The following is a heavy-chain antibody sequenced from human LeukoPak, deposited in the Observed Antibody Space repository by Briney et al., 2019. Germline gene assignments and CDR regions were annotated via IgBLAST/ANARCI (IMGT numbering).Heavy chain of an antibody. V-gene: IGHV4-31*03. CDR1: GGSISSGGYY. Sequence: PSETLSLTCTVSGGSISSGGYYWSWIRQHPGKGLGWIGYIYYGGSTYYNPSLKSRVTISVDTSKNQFSLKLSSVTAADTAVYYCARDQSSGYYPYAFDIWGQGTMVTVSS. J-gene: IGHJ3*02. CDR2: IYYGGST. D-gene: IGHD3-22*01. CDR3: ARDQSSGYYPYAFDI.